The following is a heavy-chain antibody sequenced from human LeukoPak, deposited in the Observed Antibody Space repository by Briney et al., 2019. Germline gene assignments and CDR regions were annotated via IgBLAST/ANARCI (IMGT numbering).Heavy chain of an antibody. J-gene: IGHJ4*02. CDR2: INHSGST. CDR1: GGSFSGYY. V-gene: IGHV4-34*01. Sequence: PSETLSLTCAVYGGSFSGYYWSWIRQPPGKGLEWIGEINHSGSTNYNPSLKSRVTIPVDTSKNQFSLKLSSVTAADTAVYYCARGGLSYDYVWGSYRPTLFDYWGQGTLVTVSS. D-gene: IGHD3-16*02. CDR3: ARGGLSYDYVWGSYRPTLFDY.